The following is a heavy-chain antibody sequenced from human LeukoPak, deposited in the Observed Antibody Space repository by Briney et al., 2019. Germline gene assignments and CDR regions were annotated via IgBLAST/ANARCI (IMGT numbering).Heavy chain of an antibody. CDR1: GFTFDDYA. J-gene: IGHJ3*02. CDR3: AKSSGWYSHDAFDI. CDR2: ISWNSGSI. D-gene: IGHD6-13*01. V-gene: IGHV3-9*03. Sequence: GGSLRLSCAASGFTFDDYAMHWVRQAPGKGLEWVSGISWNSGSIGYADSVKGRFTISRDNAKNSLYLQMNSLRAEDMALYYCAKSSGWYSHDAFDIWGQGTMVTVSS.